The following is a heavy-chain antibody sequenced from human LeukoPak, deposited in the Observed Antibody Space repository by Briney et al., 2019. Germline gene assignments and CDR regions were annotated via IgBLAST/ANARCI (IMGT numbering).Heavy chain of an antibody. J-gene: IGHJ4*02. D-gene: IGHD6-19*01. CDR3: AKRIYGWYQIDY. V-gene: IGHV3-23*01. CDR1: GFTFSGYA. Sequence: GGSLRLSCAASGFTFSGYAVSWVRQAPWKGLEWVSAITGPGDGTWHADSVRGRFTTSRDNSKNTLYLQMNSLRAEDTAVYFCAKRIYGWYQIDYWGQGTLVTVSS. CDR2: ITGPGDGT.